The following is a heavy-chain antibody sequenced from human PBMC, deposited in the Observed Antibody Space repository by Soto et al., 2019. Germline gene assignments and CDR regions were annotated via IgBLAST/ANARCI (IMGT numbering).Heavy chain of an antibody. J-gene: IGHJ6*02. CDR2: VSANNGHT. V-gene: IGHV1-18*01. CDR1: GFTFSNYC. Sequence: ASVKVSCKVSGFTFSNYCLDWVRQAPGQGLEWMGGVSANNGHTNYAQNLQGRVSMTTDTSTSTAYMELRGLRFDDTAVYYCARDIESVTAKHFFYYYAMDVWGQGTTVTVSS. D-gene: IGHD2-8*01. CDR3: ARDIESVTAKHFFYYYAMDV.